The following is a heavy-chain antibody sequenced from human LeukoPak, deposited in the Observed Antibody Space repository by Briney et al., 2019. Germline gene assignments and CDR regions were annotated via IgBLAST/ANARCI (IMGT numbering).Heavy chain of an antibody. CDR3: ATETLKVRGVWT. CDR1: GYTLTELS. J-gene: IGHJ5*02. Sequence: ASVKVSCKVSGYTLTELSMHWVQQAPGKGLEWMGRVDPEDGETIYAEKFQGRVTITADTSTDTAYMELSSLRSEDTAVYYCATETLKVRGVWTWGQGTLVTVSS. V-gene: IGHV1-24*01. CDR2: VDPEDGET. D-gene: IGHD3-10*01.